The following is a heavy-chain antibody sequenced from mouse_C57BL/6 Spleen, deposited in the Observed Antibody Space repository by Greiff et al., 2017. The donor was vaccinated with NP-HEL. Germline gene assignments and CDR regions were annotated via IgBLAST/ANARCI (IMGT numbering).Heavy chain of an antibody. CDR2: IDPSDSYT. Sequence: VQLQQPGAELVMPGASVKLSCKASGYTFTSYWMHWVKQRPGQGLEWIGEIDPSDSYTNYNQKFKGKSTLTVDKSSSTAYMQLSSLTSEDSAVYYCASRGTVVEGDCDYWGQGTTLTVSS. J-gene: IGHJ2*01. CDR1: GYTFTSYW. CDR3: ASRGTVVEGDCDY. D-gene: IGHD1-1*01. V-gene: IGHV1-69*01.